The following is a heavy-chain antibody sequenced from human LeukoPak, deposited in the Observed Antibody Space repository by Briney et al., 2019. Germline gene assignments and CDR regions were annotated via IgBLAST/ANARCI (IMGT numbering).Heavy chain of an antibody. Sequence: PGGSLRLSCAASGFTFDDYAMHWVRQAPGKGLEWVSGISWNSGSIGYADSVKGRFTISRDNAKNSLYLQMNSLRAEDTALYYCAKDAGADPRPYYFDYWGQGTLVTVSS. V-gene: IGHV3-9*01. J-gene: IGHJ4*02. CDR3: AKDAGADPRPYYFDY. D-gene: IGHD1-1*01. CDR1: GFTFDDYA. CDR2: ISWNSGSI.